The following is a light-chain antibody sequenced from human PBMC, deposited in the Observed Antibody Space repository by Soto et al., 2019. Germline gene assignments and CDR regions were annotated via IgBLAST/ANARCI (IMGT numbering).Light chain of an antibody. V-gene: IGLV3-1*01. CDR1: KLGDKY. CDR3: QAWDSSTYV. J-gene: IGLJ1*01. CDR2: QDN. Sequence: SSELTQPSSVSVSPGQKASITCSGEKLGDKYACWYQQKPGQSPVLVIYQDNKRPSGIPERFSGSNSGNTATLTISGTQAMDEADYYCQAWDSSTYVFGTGTKLTVL.